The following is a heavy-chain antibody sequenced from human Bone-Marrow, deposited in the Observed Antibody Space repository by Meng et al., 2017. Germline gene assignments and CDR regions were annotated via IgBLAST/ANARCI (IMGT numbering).Heavy chain of an antibody. CDR2: INSDGSST. CDR1: GFTFSDYY. J-gene: IGHJ3*02. CDR3: ARDNDAGSSGYYYVHDAFDI. V-gene: IGHV3-74*01. Sequence: GGSLRLSCAASGFTFSDYYMNWVRQAPGKGLVWVSRINSDGSSTSYADSVKGRFTISRDNAKNTLYLQMNSLRAEDTAVYYCARDNDAGSSGYYYVHDAFDIWGQGKMVT. D-gene: IGHD3-22*01.